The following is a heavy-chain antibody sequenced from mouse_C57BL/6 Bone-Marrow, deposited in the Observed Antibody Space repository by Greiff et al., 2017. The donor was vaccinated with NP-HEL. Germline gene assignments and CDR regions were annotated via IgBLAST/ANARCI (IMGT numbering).Heavy chain of an antibody. D-gene: IGHD1-1*01. V-gene: IGHV5-12*01. J-gene: IGHJ2*01. CDR3: ARQGSNGFDY. Sequence: EVKLVESGGGLVQPGGSLKLSCAASGFTFSDYYMYWVRQTPEKRLEWVAYISNGGGSTYYPDTVKGRFTISRDNAKNTLYLQMSRLKSEDTAMYYCARQGSNGFDYWGQGTTLTVSS. CDR1: GFTFSDYY. CDR2: ISNGGGST.